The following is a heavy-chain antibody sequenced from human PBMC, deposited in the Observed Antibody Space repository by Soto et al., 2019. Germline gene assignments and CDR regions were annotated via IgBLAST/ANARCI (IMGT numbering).Heavy chain of an antibody. D-gene: IGHD5-12*01. CDR3: ARDLHLRGAERATMPLYAFDI. Sequence: EASVKVSCKASGGTFSSYAISWVRQAPGQGLEWMGGIIPIFGTANYAQKFQGRVTITADKSTSTAYMELSSLRSEDTAVYYCARDLHLRGAERATMPLYAFDIWGQGTMVTVSS. J-gene: IGHJ3*02. CDR2: IIPIFGTA. CDR1: GGTFSSYA. V-gene: IGHV1-69*06.